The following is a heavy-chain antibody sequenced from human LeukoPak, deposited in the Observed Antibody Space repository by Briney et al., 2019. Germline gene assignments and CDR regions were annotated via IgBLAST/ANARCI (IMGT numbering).Heavy chain of an antibody. CDR1: GFTFSDYY. Sequence: PGGSLRLSCAASGFTFSDYYMSWIRQAPGKGLEWVSYISTSSSYTNYADSVKGRFTISRDNAKNSLYLQMNSLRAEDTAVYYCARESWSDSVAFDIWGLGTMVIVSS. J-gene: IGHJ3*02. V-gene: IGHV3-11*06. CDR2: ISTSSSYT. CDR3: ARESWSDSVAFDI. D-gene: IGHD3-3*01.